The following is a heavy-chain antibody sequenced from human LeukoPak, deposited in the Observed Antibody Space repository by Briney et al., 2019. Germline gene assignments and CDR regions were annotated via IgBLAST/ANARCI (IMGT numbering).Heavy chain of an antibody. D-gene: IGHD2-15*01. CDR2: ISYDGSNK. V-gene: IGHV3-30*18. J-gene: IGHJ4*02. CDR3: AKGNLYCSGGSCYFDY. CDR1: GFTFSSYG. Sequence: PGGSLRLSCAASGFTFSSYGMHWVRQAPGKGLERVAVISYDGSNKYYADSVKGRFTISRDNSKNTLYLQMNSLRAEDTAVYYCAKGNLYCSGGSCYFDYWGQGTLVTVSS.